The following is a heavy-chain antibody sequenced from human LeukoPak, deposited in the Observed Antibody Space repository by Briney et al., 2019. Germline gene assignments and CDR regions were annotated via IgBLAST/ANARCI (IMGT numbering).Heavy chain of an antibody. CDR1: GFTFGTYA. CDR2: ISGGGGST. J-gene: IGHJ4*02. D-gene: IGHD5-18*01. Sequence: GGSLRLSCAASGFTFGTYAMSWVRQAPGKGLEWVSSISGGGGSTYNTDSVKGRFTISRDNAKNSLYLQMNSLRAEDTAVYYCARERGYSYGRKNFDYWGQGTLVTVSS. V-gene: IGHV3-23*01. CDR3: ARERGYSYGRKNFDY.